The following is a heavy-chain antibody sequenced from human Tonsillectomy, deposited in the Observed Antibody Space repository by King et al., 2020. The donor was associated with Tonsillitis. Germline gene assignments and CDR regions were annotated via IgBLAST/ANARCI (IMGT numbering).Heavy chain of an antibody. Sequence: VQLVESGGGLVKPGGSLRLSCAASGFTFSDYYMTWIRQAPGKGLEWVSYISSSGSTIYYADSVKGRFTISRDNATNSLYLQMNSLRAEDTAVYYCARNHPSGFWIGKYYYYMDVWGKGTSVTVSS. J-gene: IGHJ6*03. CDR3: ARNHPSGFWIGKYYYYMDV. CDR2: ISSSGSTI. D-gene: IGHD3-3*01. CDR1: GFTFSDYY. V-gene: IGHV3-11*01.